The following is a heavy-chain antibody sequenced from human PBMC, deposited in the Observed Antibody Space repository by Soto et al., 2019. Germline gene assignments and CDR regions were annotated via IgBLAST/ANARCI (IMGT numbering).Heavy chain of an antibody. J-gene: IGHJ5*02. CDR2: IWYDGSNK. V-gene: IGHV3-33*01. CDR3: ARRAHSSSWYLFDP. CDR1: GFTFSSYG. Sequence: GGSLRLSCAASGFTFSSYGMHWVRQAPGKGLEWVAVIWYDGSNKYYADSVKGRFTISRDNSKNTLYLQMNSLRAEDTAVYYCARRAHSSSWYLFDPWGQGTLVTVSS. D-gene: IGHD6-13*01.